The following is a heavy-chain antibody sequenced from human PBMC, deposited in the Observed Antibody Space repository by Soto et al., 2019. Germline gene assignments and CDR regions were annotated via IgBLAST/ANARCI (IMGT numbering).Heavy chain of an antibody. Sequence: QVQLVQSGAEVKKPGASVKVSCKASGYTFSSYGIHWVRQAPGQRLEWMGWIHAGDGNTKYSQKFQDRVTITRDTSASTAYMELSSLRSEDTAVFYCAREGYYSEYFQHWGQGTLVTVSS. CDR2: IHAGDGNT. V-gene: IGHV1-3*01. J-gene: IGHJ1*01. CDR3: AREGYYSEYFQH. D-gene: IGHD3-22*01. CDR1: GYTFSSYG.